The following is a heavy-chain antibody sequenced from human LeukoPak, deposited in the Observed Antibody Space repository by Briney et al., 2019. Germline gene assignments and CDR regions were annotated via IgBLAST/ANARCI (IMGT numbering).Heavy chain of an antibody. CDR3: ASSLGVTSDYYYYGMDV. V-gene: IGHV1-69*13. D-gene: IGHD2-21*02. CDR1: GSTFSSYA. J-gene: IGHJ6*02. Sequence: ASVKVSCKASGSTFSSYAISWVRQAPGQGLEWMGGIIPIFGTANYAQKFQGRVTITADESTSTAYMELSSLRSEDTAVYYCASSLGVTSDYYYYGMDVWGQGTTVTVSS. CDR2: IIPIFGTA.